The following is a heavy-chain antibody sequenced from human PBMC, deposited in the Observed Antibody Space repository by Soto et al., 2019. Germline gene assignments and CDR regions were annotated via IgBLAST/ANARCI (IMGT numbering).Heavy chain of an antibody. CDR1: GYTFTSYG. V-gene: IGHV1-18*01. Sequence: GASVKVSCKASGYTFTSYGISWVRQAPGQGLEWMRRISAYNGNTNNAQKKKGRETMTKDTSTSTAYMEQRNIRSDDTAVYYCARVHSGYDIYYYYYMDVWGKGTTVTVSS. CDR2: ISAYNGNT. D-gene: IGHD5-12*01. J-gene: IGHJ6*03. CDR3: ARVHSGYDIYYYYYMDV.